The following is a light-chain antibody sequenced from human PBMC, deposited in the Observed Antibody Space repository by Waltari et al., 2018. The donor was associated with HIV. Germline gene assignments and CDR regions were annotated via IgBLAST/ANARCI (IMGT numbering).Light chain of an antibody. V-gene: IGLV3-9*01. CDR1: TIGRQN. Sequence: SYELTPPPSVSVALGQTATITCGGNTIGRQNVCWYQPKPGQAPVLIRYRDNTGAAGIPERFSGSNSGNTSTLTSMRAQAGDDADYYCQVRVSNTVVFGGGTNLTVL. CDR2: RDN. J-gene: IGLJ2*01. CDR3: QVRVSNTVV.